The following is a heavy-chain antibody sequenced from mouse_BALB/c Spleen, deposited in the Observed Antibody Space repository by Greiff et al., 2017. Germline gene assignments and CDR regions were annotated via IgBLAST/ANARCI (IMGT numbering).Heavy chain of an antibody. V-gene: IGHV1-69*02. CDR2: IDPSDSYT. Sequence: QVQLKQPGAELVKPGASVKLSCKASGYTFTSYWMHWVKQRPGQGLEWIGEIDPSDSYTNYNQKFKGKATLTVDKSSSTAYMQLSSLTSEDSAVYYCARSHYYGTGFAYWGQGTLVTVSA. J-gene: IGHJ3*01. CDR3: ARSHYYGTGFAY. CDR1: GYTFTSYW. D-gene: IGHD1-2*01.